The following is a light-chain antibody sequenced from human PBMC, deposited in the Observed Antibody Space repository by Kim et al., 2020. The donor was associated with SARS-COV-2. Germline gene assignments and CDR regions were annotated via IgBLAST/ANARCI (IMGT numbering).Light chain of an antibody. Sequence: ASVGDRGTITCRASQGIRNYLAWYQQKPGKVPKVLIYDASTLHSGVPSRFSGSGSGTDFTLTISSLQPEDVATYYCQKYNTALETFGGGTKVDIK. V-gene: IGKV1-27*01. CDR2: DAS. CDR1: QGIRNY. J-gene: IGKJ4*01. CDR3: QKYNTALET.